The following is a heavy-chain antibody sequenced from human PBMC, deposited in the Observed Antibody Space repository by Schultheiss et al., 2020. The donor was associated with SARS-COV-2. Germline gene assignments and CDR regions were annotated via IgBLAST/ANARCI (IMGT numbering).Heavy chain of an antibody. D-gene: IGHD2-2*01. CDR2: IYYSGST. CDR3: ARKYIVVVPAAPWFDP. V-gene: IGHV4-61*01. Sequence: SQTLSLTCTVSGGSVSSGSYYWSWIRQPPGKGLEWIGYIYYSGSTNYNPSLKSRVTISVDTSKNQFSLKLSSVTAADTAVYYCARKYIVVVPAAPWFDPWGQGTLVTVSS. CDR1: GGSVSSGSYY. J-gene: IGHJ5*02.